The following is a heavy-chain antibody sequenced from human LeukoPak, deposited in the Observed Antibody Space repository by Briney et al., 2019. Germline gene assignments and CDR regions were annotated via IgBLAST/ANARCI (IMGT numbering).Heavy chain of an antibody. CDR2: ISGSGGSA. CDR1: GFTFSSYA. CDR3: AKEVVTAGYYDSSGYYFTGLDY. J-gene: IGHJ4*02. D-gene: IGHD3-22*01. V-gene: IGHV3-23*01. Sequence: GGFLRLSCAASGFTFSSYAMSWVRQAPGKGLEWVSAISGSGGSAYYADSVKGRFTISRDNSKNTLYLQMNSLRAEDTAVYYCAKEVVTAGYYDSSGYYFTGLDYWGQGTLVTVSS.